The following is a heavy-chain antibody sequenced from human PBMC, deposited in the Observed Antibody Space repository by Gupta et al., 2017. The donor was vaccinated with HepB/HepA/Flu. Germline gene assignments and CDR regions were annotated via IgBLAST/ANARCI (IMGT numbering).Heavy chain of an antibody. CDR2: ISGSGGST. CDR3: AKDPEGSSSWYFDY. V-gene: IGHV3-23*01. CDR1: GFTFSSCP. D-gene: IGHD6-13*01. Sequence: EVQLLESGGGLVQPGGSLRLSCAASGFTFSSCPMSRVRQAPGEGLEWVSAISGSGGSTYYADSVKGRFTISRDNSKNTLYLQMNSLRAEDTAVYYCAKDPEGSSSWYFDYWGQGTLVTVSS. J-gene: IGHJ4*02.